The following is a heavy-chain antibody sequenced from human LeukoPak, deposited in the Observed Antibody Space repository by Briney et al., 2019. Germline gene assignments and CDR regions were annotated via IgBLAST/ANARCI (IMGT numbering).Heavy chain of an antibody. CDR1: GFTFGSYA. Sequence: GGSLRLSCAASGFTFGSYAMSWVRQAPGKGLEWVSAISGSGGSTYYADSVKGRFTISRDNSKNTLYLQMNTLRAEDTAVYYGAKEQMIVVVGWFDPWGQGTLVTVSS. V-gene: IGHV3-23*01. D-gene: IGHD3-22*01. CDR2: ISGSGGST. CDR3: AKEQMIVVVGWFDP. J-gene: IGHJ5*02.